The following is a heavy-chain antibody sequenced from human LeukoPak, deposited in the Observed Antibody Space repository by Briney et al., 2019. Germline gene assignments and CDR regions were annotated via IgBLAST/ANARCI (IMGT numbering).Heavy chain of an antibody. CDR3: ANSIAARRKYFDL. Sequence: PSETLSLTCAVYGGSFSGYYRSWIRQPPGKGLEWIGEINHSGSTNYNPSLKSRVTISVDTSKNQFSLKLSSVTAADTAVYYCANSIAARRKYFDLWGRGTLVTVSS. D-gene: IGHD6-6*01. V-gene: IGHV4-34*01. CDR1: GGSFSGYY. J-gene: IGHJ2*01. CDR2: INHSGST.